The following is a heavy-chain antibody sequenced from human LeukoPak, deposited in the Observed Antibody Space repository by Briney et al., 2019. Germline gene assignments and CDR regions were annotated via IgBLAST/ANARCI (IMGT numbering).Heavy chain of an antibody. V-gene: IGHV3-20*04. Sequence: GGSLRLSCAASGFTFSSYGMHWVRQAPGKGLEWVSGINWNGGSTGYADSVKGRFTISRDNAKNSLYLQMNSLRAEDTALYYCARDWALGYMDVWGKGTTVTVSS. CDR3: ARDWALGYMDV. CDR1: GFTFSSYG. D-gene: IGHD3-16*01. J-gene: IGHJ6*03. CDR2: INWNGGST.